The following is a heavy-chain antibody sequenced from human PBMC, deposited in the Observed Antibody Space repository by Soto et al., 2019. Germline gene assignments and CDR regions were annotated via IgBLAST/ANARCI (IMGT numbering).Heavy chain of an antibody. J-gene: IGHJ5*02. CDR3: AKNGSP. Sequence: EVQLLESGGGLVQPGGSLRLSCAASGFTFSSYTMNWVRQAPGKGLEWVSTISGSGGRTYYADSVKGRFTISRDDSKNTLYLQLNSLRVEDTAVYYCAKNGSPWGQGTLVTVSS. CDR1: GFTFSSYT. D-gene: IGHD2-2*03. CDR2: ISGSGGRT. V-gene: IGHV3-23*01.